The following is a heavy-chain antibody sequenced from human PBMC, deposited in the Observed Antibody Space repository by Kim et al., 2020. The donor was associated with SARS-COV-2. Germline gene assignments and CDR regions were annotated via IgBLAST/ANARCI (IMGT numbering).Heavy chain of an antibody. D-gene: IGHD4-17*01. J-gene: IGHJ6*02. CDR3: ARSTTVTTFYYYYYGMDV. V-gene: IGHV4-34*01. Sequence: LKSRVTMSVDTSKNQFSLKLSSVTAADTAVYYCARSTTVTTFYYYYYGMDVWGQGTTVTVSS.